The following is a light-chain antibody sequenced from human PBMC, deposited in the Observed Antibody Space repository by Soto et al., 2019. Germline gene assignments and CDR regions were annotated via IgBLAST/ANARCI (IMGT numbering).Light chain of an antibody. CDR2: EAT. V-gene: IGLV2-14*02. CDR3: TSYTSSSTHV. Sequence: QSVLTQPASVSGSPGQSITISCTGTSSDADSFSVVSWYQHHVGEAPKLIIHEATKRPSWVSSRFSGSKSGNSASLTISGLQAEDEADYYCTSYTSSSTHVFGTGTKLTVL. CDR1: SSDADSFSV. J-gene: IGLJ1*01.